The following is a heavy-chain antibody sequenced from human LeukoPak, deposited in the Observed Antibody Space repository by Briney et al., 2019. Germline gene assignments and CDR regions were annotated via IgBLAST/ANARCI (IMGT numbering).Heavy chain of an antibody. CDR1: GGSISSSSYY. V-gene: IGHV4-39*07. J-gene: IGHJ5*02. CDR2: IYYSGST. CDR3: AFSSWGNWFDP. Sequence: SETLSLTCTVSGGSISSSSYYWGWIRQPPGKGLEWIGSIYYSGSTYYNPSLKSRVTISVDTSKNQFSLKLSSVTAADTAVYYCAFSSWGNWFDPWGQGTLVTVSS. D-gene: IGHD6-13*01.